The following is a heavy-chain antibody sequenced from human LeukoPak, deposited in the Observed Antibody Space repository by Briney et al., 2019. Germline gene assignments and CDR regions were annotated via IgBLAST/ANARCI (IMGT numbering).Heavy chain of an antibody. CDR2: ISSSSYI. D-gene: IGHD6-19*01. V-gene: IGHV3-21*01. J-gene: IGHJ4*02. CDR1: GFTFSSYS. Sequence: PGGSLRLSCAASGFTFSSYSMNWVRQAPGKGLEWVSSISSSSYIYYADSVKGRFTISRDNAKNSLYLQMNSLRAEDTAVYYCASFSSGLPKYYFDYWGQGTLATVSS. CDR3: ASFSSGLPKYYFDY.